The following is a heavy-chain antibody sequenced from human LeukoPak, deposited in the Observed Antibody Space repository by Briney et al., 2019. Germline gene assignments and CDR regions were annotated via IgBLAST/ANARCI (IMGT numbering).Heavy chain of an antibody. V-gene: IGHV3-9*01. CDR1: GFTFDDYA. Sequence: PGGSLRLSCAASGFTFDDYAMHWVRHAPGKGLEWVSGISWNSGSIGYADSVKGRFTISRDNAKNSLYLQMNSLRAEDTALYYCAKDGSGILRTNYYYGMDVWGQGTTVTVSS. J-gene: IGHJ6*02. CDR2: ISWNSGSI. D-gene: IGHD3-10*01. CDR3: AKDGSGILRTNYYYGMDV.